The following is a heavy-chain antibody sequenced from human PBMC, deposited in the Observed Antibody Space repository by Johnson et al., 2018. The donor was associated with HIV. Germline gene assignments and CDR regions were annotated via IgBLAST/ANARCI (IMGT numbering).Heavy chain of an antibody. Sequence: QMLLVESGGGVVQPGGSLRLSCAASGFSFSDFSMHWVRQAPGKGLEWVTVISNDGSNKLYADSVKGRFTISRDIFKNTLYLQMNSLRAEDTAVYYCASSAPGLLPNDAFDIWGQGTMVTVSS. J-gene: IGHJ3*02. CDR1: GFSFSDFS. CDR3: ASSAPGLLPNDAFDI. D-gene: IGHD2-15*01. CDR2: ISNDGSNK. V-gene: IGHV3-30*01.